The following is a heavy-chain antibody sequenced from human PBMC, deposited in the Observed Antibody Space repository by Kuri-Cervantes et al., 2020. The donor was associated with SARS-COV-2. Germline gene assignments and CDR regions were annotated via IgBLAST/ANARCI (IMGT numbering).Heavy chain of an antibody. CDR1: GGSISSYY. Sequence: SETLSLTCTVSGGSISSYYWSWIRQPAGKGLEWIGRIYTSGSTNYNPSLKSRVTMSVDTSKNQFSLKLSSVTAADTAVYYCARAQDYYDGSGSITLFDYWGQGTLVTVSS. CDR2: IYTSGST. D-gene: IGHD3-22*01. V-gene: IGHV4-4*07. J-gene: IGHJ4*02. CDR3: ARAQDYYDGSGSITLFDY.